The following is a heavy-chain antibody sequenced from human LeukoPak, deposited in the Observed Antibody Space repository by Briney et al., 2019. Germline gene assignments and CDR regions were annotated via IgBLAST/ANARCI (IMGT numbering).Heavy chain of an antibody. V-gene: IGHV1-69*05. CDR2: IIPIFGTA. CDR1: GGTFSSYA. Sequence: ASVKVSCKASGGTFSSYAISWVRQAPGQGLEWMGRIIPIFGTANYAQKFQGRVTITTDESTSTAYMELSSLRSEDTAVYYCARDGVMGLRLGELPEDYWGQGTLVTVSS. J-gene: IGHJ4*02. CDR3: ARDGVMGLRLGELPEDY. D-gene: IGHD3-16*01.